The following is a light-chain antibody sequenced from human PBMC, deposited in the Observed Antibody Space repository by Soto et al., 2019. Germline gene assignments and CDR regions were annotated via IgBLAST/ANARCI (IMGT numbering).Light chain of an antibody. Sequence: EIVLTQSPATLSLSPGEGATLSCRASPSVNNYLAWYQQKPGQAPRLLLYDASNRATGIPARFSGSGSGTDFTLTISSLEPEDFAVYYCQQRRSWPLTFGGGAKVEIK. CDR2: DAS. V-gene: IGKV3-11*01. J-gene: IGKJ4*01. CDR3: QQRRSWPLT. CDR1: PSVNNY.